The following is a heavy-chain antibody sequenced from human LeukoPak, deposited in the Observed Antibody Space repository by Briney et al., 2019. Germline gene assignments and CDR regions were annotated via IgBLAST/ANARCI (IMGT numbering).Heavy chain of an antibody. V-gene: IGHV1-24*01. D-gene: IGHD3-10*01. CDR1: GYTLTELS. CDR3: ATVRLWFGELFRRPGDWFDP. CDR2: FDPEDGET. Sequence: GASVKVSCKVSGYTLTELSMHWVRQAPGKGLEWMGGFDPEDGETIYAQKFQGRVTMTEDTSTDTAYMELSSLRSEDTAVYYCATVRLWFGELFRRPGDWFDPWGQGTLVTVSS. J-gene: IGHJ5*02.